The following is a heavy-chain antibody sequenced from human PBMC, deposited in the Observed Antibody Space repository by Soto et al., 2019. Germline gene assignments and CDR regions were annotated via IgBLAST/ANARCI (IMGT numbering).Heavy chain of an antibody. CDR1: GGSISSGDYY. D-gene: IGHD5-18*01. V-gene: IGHV4-30-4*01. Sequence: QVQLQESGPGLVKPSQTLSLTCTFSGGSISSGDYYWSWIRQPPGRGLEWIGYIYYSGSTYYNPSLKNRVTISVDTSRNQFSLKLGCVTAADTALYYRASNSYGNIFYNYCGEVTMVNVS. J-gene: IGHJ4*02. CDR3: ASNSYGNIFYNY. CDR2: IYYSGST.